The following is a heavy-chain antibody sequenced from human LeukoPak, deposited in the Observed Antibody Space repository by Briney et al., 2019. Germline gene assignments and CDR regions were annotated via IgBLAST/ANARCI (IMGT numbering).Heavy chain of an antibody. CDR2: ISNDGSHI. D-gene: IGHD1-26*01. V-gene: IGHV3-30*18. CDR3: AKSYSYTWPSPDVDY. CDR1: GFSFSNYG. J-gene: IGHJ4*02. Sequence: GGSLRLSCAASGFSFSNYGMHWVRQGPGKGREWVAVISNDGSHIHYADSVKGRFTISRDSSKNTLYLQMNSLRAEDTAVYYCAKSYSYTWPSPDVDYWGQGTLVTVSS.